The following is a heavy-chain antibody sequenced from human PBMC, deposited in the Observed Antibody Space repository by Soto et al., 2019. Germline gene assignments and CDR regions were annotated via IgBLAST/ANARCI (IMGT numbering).Heavy chain of an antibody. CDR1: GFTFSSYA. D-gene: IGHD3-22*01. Sequence: GVSLRLSCAASGFTFSSYAMSWVRQAPGKGLEWVSAISGSGVSTYYADSVKGRFTISRDNSKNTLYLQMNSLRAEDTAVYYSAKSPGMYYYDSSGYYHYDYWGQGTLVTVSS. CDR3: AKSPGMYYYDSSGYYHYDY. J-gene: IGHJ4*02. CDR2: ISGSGVST. V-gene: IGHV3-23*01.